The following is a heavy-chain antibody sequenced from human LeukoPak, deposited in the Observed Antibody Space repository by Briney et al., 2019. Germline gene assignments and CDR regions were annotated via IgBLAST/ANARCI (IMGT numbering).Heavy chain of an antibody. Sequence: GGSLRLSCAASGFTFDDYAMHWVRQAPGKGLEWVSGISWNSGSIGYADSVKGRFTISRDNAKNSLYLQMNSLRAEDTALYYCAKDISYDSSGWYGGFYFDYWGQGTLVTVSS. V-gene: IGHV3-9*01. J-gene: IGHJ4*02. CDR3: AKDISYDSSGWYGGFYFDY. D-gene: IGHD6-19*01. CDR1: GFTFDDYA. CDR2: ISWNSGSI.